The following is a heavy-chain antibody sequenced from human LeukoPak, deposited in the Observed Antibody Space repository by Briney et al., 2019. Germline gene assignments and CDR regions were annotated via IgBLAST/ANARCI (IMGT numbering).Heavy chain of an antibody. CDR2: IYSGGST. Sequence: GGSLRLSCAASGFTVSSNYMSWVRQAPGKGLEWVSVIYSGGSTYYADSVKGRFTISRDNSKNTLYLQMNSLRAEDTAVYYCASVDWLQLTWDYWGQGTLVTVSS. CDR3: ASVDWLQLTWDY. J-gene: IGHJ4*02. D-gene: IGHD5-24*01. CDR1: GFTVSSNY. V-gene: IGHV3-53*01.